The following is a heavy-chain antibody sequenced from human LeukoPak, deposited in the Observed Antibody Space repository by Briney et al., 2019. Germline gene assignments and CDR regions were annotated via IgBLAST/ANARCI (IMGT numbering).Heavy chain of an antibody. D-gene: IGHD6-13*01. Sequence: PSETLSLTCTVSGYSISSGYYWGWIRQPPGKGLEWIGTFYESGSTYYDPSLESRFTISVDTSKNQFSLKLNSVTAADTAVYYCARAIRAAAGIVYYYYYMDVWGKGTTVTVSS. J-gene: IGHJ6*03. V-gene: IGHV4-38-2*02. CDR1: GYSISSGYY. CDR2: FYESGST. CDR3: ARAIRAAAGIVYYYYYMDV.